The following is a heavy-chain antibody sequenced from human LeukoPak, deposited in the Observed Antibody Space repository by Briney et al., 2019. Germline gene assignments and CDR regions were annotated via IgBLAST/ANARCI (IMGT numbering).Heavy chain of an antibody. CDR3: ARAGGTSSSFDY. D-gene: IGHD6-6*01. Sequence: ASVKVSCKVSGYTLTELSMHWVPRAPGKGLEWMGGFDPEDGETIYAQKFQGRVTITTDESTSTAYMELSSLRSEDTAVYYCARAGGTSSSFDYWGQGTLVTVSS. CDR2: FDPEDGET. J-gene: IGHJ4*02. V-gene: IGHV1-24*01. CDR1: GYTLTELS.